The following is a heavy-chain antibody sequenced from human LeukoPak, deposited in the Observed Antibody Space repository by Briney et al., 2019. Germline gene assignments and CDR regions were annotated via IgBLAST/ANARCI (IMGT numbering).Heavy chain of an antibody. CDR2: IWHDGSNK. CDR1: GFTFDTFG. Sequence: GGSLRLSCLASGFTFDTFGMYWARQAPGKGLEWVAVIWHDGSNKYYTDSVKGRFTISRDNSKNTLYLQMNSLRAEDTAVYYCAKGYYDRSNLFDYWGQGTLVTVSS. V-gene: IGHV3-33*07. D-gene: IGHD3-22*01. CDR3: AKGYYDRSNLFDY. J-gene: IGHJ4*02.